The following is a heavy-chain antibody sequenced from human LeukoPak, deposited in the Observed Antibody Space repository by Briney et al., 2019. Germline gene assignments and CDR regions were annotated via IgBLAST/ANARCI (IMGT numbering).Heavy chain of an antibody. CDR1: GYTFTDYY. CDR3: ARGPPIISNVDIVATSGYSSGWPPVG. Sequence: ASVKVSCKASGYTFTDYYIHWVRQAPGQGLEWMGWINPNSGGTNYAQKFQGWVTMTRDTSISTAYMELSRLRSDDTAVYYCARGPPIISNVDIVATSGYSSGWPPVGWGQGTLVTVSS. D-gene: IGHD5-12*01. V-gene: IGHV1-2*04. CDR2: INPNSGGT. J-gene: IGHJ4*02.